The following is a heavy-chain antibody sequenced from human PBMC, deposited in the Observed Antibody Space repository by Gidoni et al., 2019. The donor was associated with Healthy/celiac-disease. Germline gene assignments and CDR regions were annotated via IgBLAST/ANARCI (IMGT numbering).Heavy chain of an antibody. D-gene: IGHD3-22*01. CDR3: ARAEKEYYDSSGFYVY. J-gene: IGHJ4*02. V-gene: IGHV1-46*01. CDR2: INPSGGSA. CDR1: GYTFTNYF. Sequence: QVRLVQSGAEVKQPGASLNISCKAYGYTFTNYFMHWVRQAPGQGLEWMGVINPSGGSATYAQRFLGRVTLTRDTSTTTVYLEMSSLRSEDTAMYYCARAEKEYYDSSGFYVYWGQGSLVTVSS.